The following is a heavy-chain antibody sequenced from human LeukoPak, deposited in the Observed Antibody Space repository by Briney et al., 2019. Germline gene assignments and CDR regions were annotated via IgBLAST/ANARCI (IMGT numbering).Heavy chain of an antibody. Sequence: SQTLSLTXTVSGGSISSGSYYWSWIRQPAGKGLEWIGRIYTSGSTNYNPSLKSRVTISVDTSKNQFSLKLSSVTAADTAVYYCAREGYDFWSGYPLDYWGQGTLVTVSS. CDR1: GGSISSGSYY. CDR3: AREGYDFWSGYPLDY. D-gene: IGHD3-3*01. J-gene: IGHJ4*02. CDR2: IYTSGST. V-gene: IGHV4-61*02.